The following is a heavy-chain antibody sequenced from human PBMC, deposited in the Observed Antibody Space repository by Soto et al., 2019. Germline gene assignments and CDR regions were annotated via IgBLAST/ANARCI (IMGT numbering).Heavy chain of an antibody. D-gene: IGHD5-18*01. J-gene: IGHJ4*02. CDR3: ARAYSYGYGLYFDD. CDR1: GGSISSYY. Sequence: PSETRSLTCTVSGGSISSYYWSWIRQPPGKGLELIGYIYYSGSANYNPSLKSRVTISVDTSKNQFSLKLSSVTAADTAVYYCARAYSYGYGLYFDDWGQGTLVTVSS. V-gene: IGHV4-59*08. CDR2: IYYSGSA.